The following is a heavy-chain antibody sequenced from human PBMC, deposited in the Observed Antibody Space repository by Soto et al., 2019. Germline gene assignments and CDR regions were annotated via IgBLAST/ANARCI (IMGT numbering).Heavy chain of an antibody. CDR1: EYTFNTYY. V-gene: IGHV1-46*02. CDR2: IHPSGGGT. CDR3: ARGGHIAVVTASFDN. Sequence: QVQLVQSGAEVRKPGASVKVSCKPSEYTFNTYYLHWLRQAPGQALEWMGVIHPSGGGTTYAQKFLGRVTVTRDTSTTTVFMELSSLRSDDTAVYYCARGGHIAVVTASFDNWGQGTLVTVSS. D-gene: IGHD2-21*02. J-gene: IGHJ4*02.